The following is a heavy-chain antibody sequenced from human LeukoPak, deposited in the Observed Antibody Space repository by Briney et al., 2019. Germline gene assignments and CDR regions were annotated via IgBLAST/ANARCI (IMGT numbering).Heavy chain of an antibody. CDR3: ARDVNYDILTGYHSGPTYGMDV. Sequence: ASVKVSCKASGYTFTSYYMHWVRQAPGQGLEWMGIINPSGGSTSYAQKFQGRVTMTRDTSTSTVYMELSSLRYEDTAVYYCARDVNYDILTGYHSGPTYGMDVWGQGTTVTVSS. D-gene: IGHD3-9*01. J-gene: IGHJ6*02. CDR1: GYTFTSYY. V-gene: IGHV1-46*01. CDR2: INPSGGST.